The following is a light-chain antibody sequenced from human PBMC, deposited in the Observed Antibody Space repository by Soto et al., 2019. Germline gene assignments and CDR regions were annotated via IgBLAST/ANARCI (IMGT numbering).Light chain of an antibody. CDR1: SGHSSYA. CDR2: LNSDGSH. V-gene: IGLV4-69*01. J-gene: IGLJ1*01. CDR3: QTWATGIHV. Sequence: QLVLTQSPSASASLGASVKLTCTLSSGHSSYAIAWHQQQPEKGPRYLMKLNSDGSHSKGDGIPDRFSGSSSGAERYLIISSLQSEDEADYYCQTWATGIHVFGTRTKVTVL.